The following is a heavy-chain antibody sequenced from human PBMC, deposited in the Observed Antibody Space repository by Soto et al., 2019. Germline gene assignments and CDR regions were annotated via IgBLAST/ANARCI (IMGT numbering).Heavy chain of an antibody. CDR1: GGTFSSYA. J-gene: IGHJ6*02. V-gene: IGHV1-69*01. CDR2: IIPIFGTA. Sequence: QVQLVQSGAEVKKPGSSVKASCKASGGTFSSYAISWVRQAPGQGLEWMGGIIPIFGTANYAQKFQGRVTITADESTSTAYMELSSLRSEDTAVYYCARGTYYYGSGSYYLPYGMDVWGQGTTVTVSS. D-gene: IGHD3-10*01. CDR3: ARGTYYYGSGSYYLPYGMDV.